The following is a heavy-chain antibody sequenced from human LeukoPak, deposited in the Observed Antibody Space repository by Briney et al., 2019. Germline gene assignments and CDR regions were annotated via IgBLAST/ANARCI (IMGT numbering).Heavy chain of an antibody. CDR1: GFTFSSYA. D-gene: IGHD5-12*01. CDR3: AKDQRYSGYDSYYYYYGMDV. CDR2: ISGLGSST. J-gene: IGHJ6*02. V-gene: IGHV3-23*01. Sequence: GGSLRLSCAASGFTFSSYAMSWVRQAPGKGLEWVSTISGLGSSTNRADSVKGRFTISRDNSRSTLYLQMNNLRAEDTAVYYCAKDQRYSGYDSYYYYYGMDVWGQGTTVTVSS.